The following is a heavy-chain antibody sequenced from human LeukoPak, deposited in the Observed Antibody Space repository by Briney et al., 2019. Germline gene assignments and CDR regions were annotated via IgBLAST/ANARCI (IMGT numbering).Heavy chain of an antibody. D-gene: IGHD1-1*01. J-gene: IGHJ4*02. CDR3: VRAGDPRRGTIIDY. Sequence: SETLSLTCTVSGDSITSYYWSWIRQPPGKELEWIGYIYYNGNTNYRPSLNYNPSLESRVTISVDTSKNQLSLKLSSVTAADTAVYYCVRAGDPRRGTIIDYWGQGTLVTVSS. CDR2: IYYNGNT. V-gene: IGHV4-59*01. CDR1: GDSITSYY.